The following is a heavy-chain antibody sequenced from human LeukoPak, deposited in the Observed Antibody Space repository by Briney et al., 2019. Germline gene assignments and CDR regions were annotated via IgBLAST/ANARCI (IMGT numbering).Heavy chain of an antibody. CDR1: GFTFGAYW. J-gene: IGHJ4*02. CDR3: SWSLNY. CDR2: INQDGSEK. D-gene: IGHD1-26*01. V-gene: IGHV3-7*01. Sequence: GGSLRLSCAVSGFTFGAYWMTWVRQAPGKGLEWVANINQDGSEKYYVDSVKGRFTISRDNAENSLYLQMNSLRAEDTAVYYCSWSLNYWGQGTLVTVSS.